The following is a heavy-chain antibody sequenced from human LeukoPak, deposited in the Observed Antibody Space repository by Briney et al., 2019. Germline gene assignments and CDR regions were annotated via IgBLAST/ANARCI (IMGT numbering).Heavy chain of an antibody. J-gene: IGHJ6*03. Sequence: SETLSLTCIVSGGSISSYYWSWIRQPPGKGLEWIGYIYYSGSTNYNPSLKSRVTISVDTSKNQFSLKLSSVTAADTAVYYCARVVQRYCSSTSCYSYYYYYYMDVWGKGTTVTVSS. CDR1: GGSISSYY. CDR2: IYYSGST. CDR3: ARVVQRYCSSTSCYSYYYYYYMDV. D-gene: IGHD2-2*01. V-gene: IGHV4-59*01.